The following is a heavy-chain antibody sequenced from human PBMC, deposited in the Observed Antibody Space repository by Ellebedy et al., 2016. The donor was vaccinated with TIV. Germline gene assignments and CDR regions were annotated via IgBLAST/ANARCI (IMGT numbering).Heavy chain of an antibody. D-gene: IGHD3-22*01. CDR2: ISAYNGNT. V-gene: IGHV1-18*01. CDR3: ARDRGYADATFGY. J-gene: IGHJ4*02. CDR1: GYNFMNYG. Sequence: AASVKVSCKASGYNFMNYGITWVRQAPGQGLEWMGWISAYNGNTEYAQNFQGRLTMTTEISTSTAYMELRSLRFDDTAVYYCARDRGYADATFGYWGQGTLVTVSS.